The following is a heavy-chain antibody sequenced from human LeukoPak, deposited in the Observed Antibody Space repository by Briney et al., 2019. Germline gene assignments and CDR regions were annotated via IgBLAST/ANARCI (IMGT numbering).Heavy chain of an antibody. Sequence: ASVKVSCKASGYTFIANYLHWVRQAPGQGPEWMGWISAYNGNTNYAQKLQGRVTMTTDTSTSTAYMELRSLRSDDTAVYYCARVGIAAAGTVINYYYYYMDVWGKGTTVTVSS. J-gene: IGHJ6*03. CDR1: GYTFIANY. D-gene: IGHD6-13*01. CDR3: ARVGIAAAGTVINYYYYYMDV. V-gene: IGHV1-18*04. CDR2: ISAYNGNT.